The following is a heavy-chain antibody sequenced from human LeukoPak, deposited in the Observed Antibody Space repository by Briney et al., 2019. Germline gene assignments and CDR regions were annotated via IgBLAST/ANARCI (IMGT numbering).Heavy chain of an antibody. CDR2: SRNKAKRYTT. D-gene: IGHD4-17*01. V-gene: IGHV3-72*01. J-gene: IGHJ6*04. CDR3: AKPLDYGDYYYYGMDV. CDR1: GFTFSEHY. Sequence: PGGSLRLSCAASGFTFSEHYMDWVRQAPGKGLEWVGRSRNKAKRYTTEYAASVKGRFSISRDDSTNSLYLQMNSLKNEDTAVYYCAKPLDYGDYYYYGMDVWGKGTTVTVSS.